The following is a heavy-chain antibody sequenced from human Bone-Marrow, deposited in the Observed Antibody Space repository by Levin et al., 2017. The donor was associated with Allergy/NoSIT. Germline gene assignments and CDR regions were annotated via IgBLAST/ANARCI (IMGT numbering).Heavy chain of an antibody. CDR3: AREYDY. V-gene: IGHV3-53*01. J-gene: IGHJ4*02. Sequence: GESLKISCAVSGFAVSSSYMSWVRQAPGKGLEWVSVIYSGGSSYFADSVKGRFTISRDNSKNTLYLQMNSLRAEDTAVYYCAREYDYWGQGTLVTVSS. CDR2: IYSGGSS. CDR1: GFAVSSSY.